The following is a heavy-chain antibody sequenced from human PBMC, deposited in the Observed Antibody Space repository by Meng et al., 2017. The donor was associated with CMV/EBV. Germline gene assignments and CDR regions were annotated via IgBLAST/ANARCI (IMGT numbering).Heavy chain of an antibody. J-gene: IGHJ4*02. CDR1: GYTFTSYG. Sequence: QVQMVQAGAEVKEPGASVKVPCKASGYTFTSYGISWVRQAPGQGLEWMGWISAYNGNTNYAQKLQGRVTMTTDTSTSTAYMELRSLRSDDTAVYYCARGGRYYYDSSGYCDYWGQGTLVTVSS. V-gene: IGHV1-18*01. CDR2: ISAYNGNT. CDR3: ARGGRYYYDSSGYCDY. D-gene: IGHD3-22*01.